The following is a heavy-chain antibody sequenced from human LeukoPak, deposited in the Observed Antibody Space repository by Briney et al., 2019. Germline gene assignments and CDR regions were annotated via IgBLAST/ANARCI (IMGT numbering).Heavy chain of an antibody. CDR1: GYNFNTYG. CDR3: VRLPLGYCSSTSCLD. V-gene: IGHV1-18*01. CDR2: ISSSTGNT. D-gene: IGHD2-2*01. J-gene: IGHJ4*02. Sequence: GAAVKVSCKASGYNFNTYGISWVRQAPGPGLEWMGWISSSTGNTKYAQKLQDRVTMTTDTSTSTAYLYLRNLRSDDTAVYYCVRLPLGYCSSTSCLDWGQGTLVTVSS.